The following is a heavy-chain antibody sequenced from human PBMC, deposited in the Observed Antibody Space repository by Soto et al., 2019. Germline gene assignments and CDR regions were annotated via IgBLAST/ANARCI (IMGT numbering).Heavy chain of an antibody. V-gene: IGHV1-69*02. D-gene: IGHD3-10*01. Sequence: QVQLVQSGAELKKPGSSVKVSCTASGDTFSFYTMNWVRQAPGQGPEWMGRIIPMVRMANYAQKFQGRVTIIADKSTSTFYMELSSLRSEDTAVYSCATNYGSGSAPFDYWGQGALVTVSS. J-gene: IGHJ4*02. CDR1: GDTFSFYT. CDR2: IIPMVRMA. CDR3: ATNYGSGSAPFDY.